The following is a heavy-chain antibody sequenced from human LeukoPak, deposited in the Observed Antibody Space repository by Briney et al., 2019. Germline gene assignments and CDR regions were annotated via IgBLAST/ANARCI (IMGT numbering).Heavy chain of an antibody. D-gene: IGHD5-18*01. Sequence: SQTLSLTCTVSGGSISSGGYYWSWIRQHPGKGLEWIGYIYYSGSTYYNPSLKSRVTISVDTSKNQFSLKLSSVTAADTAVYYCARGARGYSYGSIDNWFDPWGQGTLVTVSS. CDR1: GGSISSGGYY. J-gene: IGHJ5*02. CDR3: ARGARGYSYGSIDNWFDP. V-gene: IGHV4-31*03. CDR2: IYYSGST.